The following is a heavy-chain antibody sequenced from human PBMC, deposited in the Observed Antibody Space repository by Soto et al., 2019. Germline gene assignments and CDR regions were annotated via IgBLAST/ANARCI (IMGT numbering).Heavy chain of an antibody. V-gene: IGHV3-66*01. J-gene: IGHJ6*03. CDR1: GFTVSSNY. D-gene: IGHD4-17*01. CDR3: ARVRTETTVTTVINYYYYYYMDV. Sequence: GGSLRLSCAASGFTVSSNYMSWVRQAPGKGLEWVSVIYSGGSTYYADSVKGRFTISRDNSKNTLYLQMNSLRAEDTAVYYCARVRTETTVTTVINYYYYYYMDVWGKGTTVTVSS. CDR2: IYSGGST.